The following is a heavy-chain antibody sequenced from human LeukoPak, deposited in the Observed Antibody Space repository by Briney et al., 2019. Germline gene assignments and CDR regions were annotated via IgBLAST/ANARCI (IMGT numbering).Heavy chain of an antibody. CDR3: ARGLCLEVLDY. CDR1: GGSFSDYN. Sequence: SETLSLTCAVSGGSFSDYNWTWLRQSPDKGLEWIGEINDSGTSHYNPSLKSRVTISVDTAKNQFSLELRSVTAADTAVYYCARGLCLEVLDYWGQGTLVTVSS. CDR2: INDSGTS. J-gene: IGHJ4*02. V-gene: IGHV4-34*01.